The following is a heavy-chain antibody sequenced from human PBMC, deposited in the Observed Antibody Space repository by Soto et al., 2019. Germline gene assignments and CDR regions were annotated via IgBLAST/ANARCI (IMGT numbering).Heavy chain of an antibody. CDR3: AVDAYDNICGSYRDPGFGY. CDR1: GFTFSDYY. V-gene: IGHV3-11*01. Sequence: PGGSLRLSCAASGFTFSDYYMSWIRQAPRKERERHSYISSRGSTIYYEDSVKGRFTFSRYTAKNSLYLQMNRVRAEDTAVYYCAVDAYDNICGSYRDPGFGYWGEGILVTVSS. D-gene: IGHD3-16*02. CDR2: ISSRGSTI. J-gene: IGHJ4*02.